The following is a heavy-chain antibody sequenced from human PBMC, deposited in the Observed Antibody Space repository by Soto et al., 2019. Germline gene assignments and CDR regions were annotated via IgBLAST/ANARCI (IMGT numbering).Heavy chain of an antibody. V-gene: IGHV3-30*18. J-gene: IGHJ6*02. CDR2: ISYDGSNK. D-gene: IGHD6-13*01. Sequence: PGGSLRLSCAASGFTFSSYGMHWVRQAPGKGLEWVAVISYDGSNKYYADSVKGRFTISRDNSKNTLYLQMNSLRAEDTAVYYCAKVSKQGYYYYGMDVWGQGTTVTVSS. CDR1: GFTFSSYG. CDR3: AKVSKQGYYYYGMDV.